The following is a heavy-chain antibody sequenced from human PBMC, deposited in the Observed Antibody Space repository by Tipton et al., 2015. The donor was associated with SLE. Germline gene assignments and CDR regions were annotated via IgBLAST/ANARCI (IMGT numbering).Heavy chain of an antibody. J-gene: IGHJ3*02. CDR3: AKDMGCSSTSCLGAFDI. D-gene: IGHD2-2*01. CDR1: GFTFDDYA. Sequence: LSLTCAASGFTFDDYAMHWVRQAPGKGLEWVSGISWNSGSIGYADSVKGRFTISRDNAKNSLYLQMNSLRAEDTALYYCAKDMGCSSTSCLGAFDIWGQGTMVTVSS. V-gene: IGHV3-9*01. CDR2: ISWNSGSI.